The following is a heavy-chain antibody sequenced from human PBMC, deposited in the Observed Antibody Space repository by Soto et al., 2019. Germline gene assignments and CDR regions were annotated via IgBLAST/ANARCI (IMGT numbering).Heavy chain of an antibody. D-gene: IGHD4-17*01. CDR1: GFTFSKFW. Sequence: EVQLVESGGGLVQPGESLRLSCAASGFTFSKFWMSWVRQAPGKGLEWLANINQDGRETYYVDSVKGRFTISRDNARNSLDLQMNSLRTEDTAVYYCAKAESARSGENDHWGQGSQVTVSS. V-gene: IGHV3-7*01. J-gene: IGHJ4*02. CDR3: AKAESARSGENDH. CDR2: INQDGRET.